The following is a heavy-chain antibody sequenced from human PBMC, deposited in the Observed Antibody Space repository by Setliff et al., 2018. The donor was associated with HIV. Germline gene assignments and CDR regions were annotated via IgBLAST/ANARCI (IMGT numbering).Heavy chain of an antibody. V-gene: IGHV4-34*01. CDR3: ARGTHGYLDY. Sequence: SETLSLTCAVYGGSFSGYYWSWIRQPPGKGLEWIGEINHSGSTNYNPSLKSRVTITVDTSKNQFFLKLSSVTAADTAVYYCARGTHGYLDYWGQGTLVTVSS. CDR1: GGSFSGYY. CDR2: INHSGST. D-gene: IGHD4-17*01. J-gene: IGHJ4*02.